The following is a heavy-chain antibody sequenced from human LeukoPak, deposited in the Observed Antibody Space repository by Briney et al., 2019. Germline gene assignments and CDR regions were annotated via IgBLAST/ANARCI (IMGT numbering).Heavy chain of an antibody. CDR3: ARAPDYDFWSGPIR. CDR2: IYHSGST. CDR1: GGSISRGGYY. D-gene: IGHD3-3*01. Sequence: SETLSLTCTVSGGSISRGGYYWSWIRQPPGKGLEWIGYIYHSGSTYYNPSLKSRVTISVDRSKNQFSLKLSSVTAADTAVYYCARAPDYDFWSGPIRWGQGTLVTVSS. V-gene: IGHV4-30-2*01. J-gene: IGHJ4*02.